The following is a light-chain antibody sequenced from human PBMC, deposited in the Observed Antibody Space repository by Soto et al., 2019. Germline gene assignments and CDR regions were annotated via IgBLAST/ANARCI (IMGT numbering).Light chain of an antibody. Sequence: EIVLTQSPGTLSLSAGERATLSCRASQSVNSNYFAWYQQKPGQPPRLLIYAASSRATGIPDRFSGSGSGTDFTLTISRLEPEDFAVYYCQQFGTSPPTFGQGTKVEI. CDR2: AAS. CDR1: QSVNSNY. CDR3: QQFGTSPPT. V-gene: IGKV3-20*01. J-gene: IGKJ1*01.